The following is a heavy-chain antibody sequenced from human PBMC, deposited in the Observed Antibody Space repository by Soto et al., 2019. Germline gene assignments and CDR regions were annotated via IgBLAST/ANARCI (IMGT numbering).Heavy chain of an antibody. V-gene: IGHV4-4*02. J-gene: IGHJ6*02. CDR3: ARLACSGGSCYSHYYYGMDV. CDR1: GGSISSSNW. D-gene: IGHD2-15*01. CDR2: IYHSGST. Sequence: QVQLQESGPGLVKPSGTLSLTCAVSGGSISSSNWWSWVRQPPGKGLEWIGEIYHSGSTNYNPSPKSRVTISVDKSKNQFSLKLSSVTAADTAVYYCARLACSGGSCYSHYYYGMDVWGQGTTVTVSS.